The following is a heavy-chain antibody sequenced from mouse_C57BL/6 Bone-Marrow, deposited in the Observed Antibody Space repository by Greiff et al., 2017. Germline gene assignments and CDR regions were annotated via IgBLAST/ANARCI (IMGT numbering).Heavy chain of an antibody. CDR1: GYTFTSYT. CDR3: ASTVVATPAWFAY. CDR2: INPSSGYT. D-gene: IGHD1-1*01. J-gene: IGHJ3*01. V-gene: IGHV1-4*01. Sequence: QVQWQQSGAELARPGASVKMSCKASGYTFTSYTLHWVKQRPGQGLEWIGYINPSSGYTKYNQKFKDKATLTADKSSSTAYMQLSSLTSEDSAVYYCASTVVATPAWFAYGGQGSLVTVSA.